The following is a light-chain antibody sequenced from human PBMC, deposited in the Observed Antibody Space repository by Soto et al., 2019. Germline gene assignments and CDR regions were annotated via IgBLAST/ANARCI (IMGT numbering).Light chain of an antibody. V-gene: IGLV2-11*01. J-gene: IGLJ2*01. Sequence: QSALTQPRSVSGSPGQSVTISCTGTSSDVGSYNYVSWYQQHPGKAPKRRIYDVSKRPSGVPDRFSGSKSGNTASLTISGLQADDEADYYGCSYAGSYTFLFGGGTKLTVL. CDR2: DVS. CDR3: CSYAGSYTFL. CDR1: SSDVGSYNY.